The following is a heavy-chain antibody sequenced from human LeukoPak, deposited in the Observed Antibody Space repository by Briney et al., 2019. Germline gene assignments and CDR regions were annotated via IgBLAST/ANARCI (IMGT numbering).Heavy chain of an antibody. D-gene: IGHD3-22*01. CDR2: ISSSSSYI. Sequence: GGSLRLSCAASGFTFSSYSMNWVRQAPGKGLEWVSSISSSSSYIYYADSVKGRFTISRDNAKNSLYLQVNSLRDEDTAVYYCAMSGYYSPFDYWGQGTLVTVSS. V-gene: IGHV3-21*01. CDR3: AMSGYYSPFDY. J-gene: IGHJ4*02. CDR1: GFTFSSYS.